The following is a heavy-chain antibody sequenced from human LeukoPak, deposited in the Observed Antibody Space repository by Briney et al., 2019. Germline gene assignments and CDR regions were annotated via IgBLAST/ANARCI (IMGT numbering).Heavy chain of an antibody. V-gene: IGHV1-2*02. CDR1: GYTFTSYG. CDR3: ARLVVPAAPDNY. Sequence: ASVKVSCKASGYTFTSYGISWVRQAPGQGLEWMGWINPNSGGTNYAQKFQGRVTMTRDTSISTAYMELSRLRSDDTAVYYCARLVVPAAPDNYWGQGTLVTVSS. D-gene: IGHD2-2*01. J-gene: IGHJ4*02. CDR2: INPNSGGT.